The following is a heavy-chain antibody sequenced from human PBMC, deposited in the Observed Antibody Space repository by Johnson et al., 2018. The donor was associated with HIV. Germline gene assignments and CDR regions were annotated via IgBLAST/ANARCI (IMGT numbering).Heavy chain of an antibody. CDR2: ISFDGSHK. V-gene: IGHV3-30*04. CDR3: ARGPLPGMSPFDI. Sequence: QEKLVESGGGVVQPGRSLRLSCGASGFIFSSYAMHWVRQAPGKGLEWVALISFDGSHKYYADSVKGRFTISRDNSKNTLYLQMNSLRADDTAVYFCARGPLPGMSPFDIWGQGTMVTVSS. CDR1: GFIFSSYA. J-gene: IGHJ3*02.